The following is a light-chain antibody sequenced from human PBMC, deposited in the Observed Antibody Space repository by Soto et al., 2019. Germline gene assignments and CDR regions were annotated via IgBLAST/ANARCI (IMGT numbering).Light chain of an antibody. CDR2: RNN. CDR1: SSNIGSKY. CDR3: EAWDAGVSGPA. V-gene: IGLV1-47*01. Sequence: QSVLTQPPSASGTPGQRVTISCSGSSSNIGSKYVYWYQQLPGTAPKLLMYRNNQRPSGVPDRFSGSKSGTSASLAISCLRSEDEADYYCEAWDAGVSGPAFGGGTKLTVL. J-gene: IGLJ2*01.